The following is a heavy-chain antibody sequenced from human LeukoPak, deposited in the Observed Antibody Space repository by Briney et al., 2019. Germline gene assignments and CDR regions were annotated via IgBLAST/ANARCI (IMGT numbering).Heavy chain of an antibody. Sequence: SETLSLTCTVSGGSISSGGYYWSWIRQHPGKGLEWIGYIYYSRSTYYNPSLKSRVTISVDTSKNQFSLKLSSVTAADTAVYYCAREGNSVNWFDPWGQGTLVTVSS. CDR2: IYYSRST. D-gene: IGHD3-10*01. J-gene: IGHJ5*02. V-gene: IGHV4-31*03. CDR3: AREGNSVNWFDP. CDR1: GGSISSGGYY.